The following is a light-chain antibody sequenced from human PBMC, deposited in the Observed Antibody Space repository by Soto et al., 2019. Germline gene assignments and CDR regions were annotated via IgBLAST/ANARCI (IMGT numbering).Light chain of an antibody. V-gene: IGKV1-27*01. CDR2: AAS. J-gene: IGKJ1*01. Sequence: DIQMTHSPSSLSASVLYRVTITCRASQGILTYLAWYQQKPGQVPELLIQAASTLQPGVPSRFSGSGSGTEFTLTINSLQPEDVATYYCQKYDSAPWTFGQGTKVDI. CDR1: QGILTY. CDR3: QKYDSAPWT.